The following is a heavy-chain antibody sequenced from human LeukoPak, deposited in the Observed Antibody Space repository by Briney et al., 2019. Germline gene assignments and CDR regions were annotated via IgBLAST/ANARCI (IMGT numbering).Heavy chain of an antibody. D-gene: IGHD3-9*01. CDR3: ARANTCYDILTGPMGPNWFDP. J-gene: IGHJ5*02. CDR2: IYYSGST. Sequence: SQTLSLTCTVSGGSISSGGYYWSWIRQHPGKGLEWIGYIYYSGSTYYNPSLKSRVTISVDTSKNQFSLKLSSVTAADTAVYYCARANTCYDILTGPMGPNWFDPWGQGTLVTVSS. CDR1: GGSISSGGYY. V-gene: IGHV4-31*03.